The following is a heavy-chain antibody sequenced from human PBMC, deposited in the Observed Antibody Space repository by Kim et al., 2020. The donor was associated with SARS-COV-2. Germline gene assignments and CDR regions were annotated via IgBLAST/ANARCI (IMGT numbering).Heavy chain of an antibody. Sequence: PSETLSLTCTVSGGSISSYYWSWIRQPPGKGLEWIGYIYYSGSTNYNPSLKSRVTISVDTSKNQFSLKLSSVTAADTAVYYCASQLVGAYWFDPWGQGTLVTVSS. CDR2: IYYSGST. V-gene: IGHV4-59*13. CDR1: GGSISSYY. J-gene: IGHJ5*02. CDR3: ASQLVGAYWFDP. D-gene: IGHD1-1*01.